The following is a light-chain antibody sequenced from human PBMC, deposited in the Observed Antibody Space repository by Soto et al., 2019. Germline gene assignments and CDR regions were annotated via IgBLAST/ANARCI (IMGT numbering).Light chain of an antibody. CDR2: DAS. V-gene: IGKV3-11*01. CDR3: QQRFAWPPIT. CDR1: QSVIIY. J-gene: IGKJ5*01. Sequence: EIVLTQSPATLSLSPGERATLSCRASQSVIIYLAWYQQKPGQAPRLLIYDASNRATGVPARFSGSGSGTDVTLTISSREPEDFAVYYCQQRFAWPPITFGQGTRLEI.